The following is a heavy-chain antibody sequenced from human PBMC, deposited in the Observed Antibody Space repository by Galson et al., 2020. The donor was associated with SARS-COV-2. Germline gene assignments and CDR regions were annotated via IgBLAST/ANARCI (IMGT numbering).Heavy chain of an antibody. CDR1: GFTFSSYE. Sequence: GESLKISCAASGFTFSSYEMNWVRQAPGKGLEWVSYISSSGSTIYYADSVKGRFTISRDNAKNSLYLQMNSLRAEDTAVYYCAREGRLIVATGGHDYWGQGTLVTVSS. V-gene: IGHV3-48*03. CDR2: ISSSGSTI. D-gene: IGHD5-12*01. J-gene: IGHJ4*02. CDR3: AREGRLIVATGGHDY.